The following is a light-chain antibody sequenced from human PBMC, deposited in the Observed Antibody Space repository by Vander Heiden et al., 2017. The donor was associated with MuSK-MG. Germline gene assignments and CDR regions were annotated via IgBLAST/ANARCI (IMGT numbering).Light chain of an antibody. CDR1: ALPKKY. J-gene: IGLJ1*01. V-gene: IGLV3-16*01. Sequence: SSELTQPPSVSVSLGPMARITCAGEALPKKYAYCYQRRPGQFPVLVIYKDSERHSGSTERVSGSSSGTRATVTISGVQAEDEADYYCLSAESRGTYPYVFGTGTKVTVL. CDR2: KDS. CDR3: LSAESRGTYPYV.